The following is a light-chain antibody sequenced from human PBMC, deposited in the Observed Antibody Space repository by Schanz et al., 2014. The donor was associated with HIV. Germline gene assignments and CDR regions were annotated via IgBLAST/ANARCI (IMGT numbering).Light chain of an antibody. V-gene: IGLV1-40*01. Sequence: QSLLAQPPSVSGAPGQRVTISCTGSSSNIGAGYDVHWYQQLPGTAPILLIYANINRPSGVPDRFSGSKSGTSASLAISGLQSADEADYFCATWDISLNGPVFGGGTKLTVL. CDR3: ATWDISLNGPV. CDR1: SSNIGAGYD. CDR2: ANI. J-gene: IGLJ2*01.